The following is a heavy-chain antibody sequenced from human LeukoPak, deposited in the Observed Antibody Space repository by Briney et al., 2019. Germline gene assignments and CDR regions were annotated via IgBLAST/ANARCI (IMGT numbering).Heavy chain of an antibody. CDR1: GFIFSTSA. CDR3: AARPGGYATFDI. J-gene: IGHJ3*02. D-gene: IGHD3-16*01. CDR2: IVVGSGDT. Sequence: SVKVSCKTSGFIFSTSAVQWVRQARGQGLEWVGWIVVGSGDTSYAQKFQERVTITRDMSTGTAYMDLSSLRSEDTAVYYCAARPGGYATFDIWGQGTMVTVSS. V-gene: IGHV1-58*01.